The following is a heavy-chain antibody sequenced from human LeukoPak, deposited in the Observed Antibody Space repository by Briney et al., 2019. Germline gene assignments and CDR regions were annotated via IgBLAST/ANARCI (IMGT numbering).Heavy chain of an antibody. J-gene: IGHJ4*02. CDR2: INTNTGNP. CDR3: AREILSLYDFGSGYVY. V-gene: IGHV7-4-1*02. CDR1: GYTFTSYA. Sequence: ASVKVSCKATGYTFTSYAMNWVRQAPGQGLEWMGWINTNTGNPTYAQGFTGRFVFSLDTSVSTAYLQISSLRAEDTAVYYCAREILSLYDFGSGYVYWGQGPLVTVSP. D-gene: IGHD3-3*01.